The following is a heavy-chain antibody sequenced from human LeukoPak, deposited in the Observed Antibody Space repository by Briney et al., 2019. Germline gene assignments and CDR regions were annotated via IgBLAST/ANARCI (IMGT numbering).Heavy chain of an antibody. CDR3: ARGLFVVVPAAIVSDFDY. J-gene: IGHJ4*02. V-gene: IGHV3-33*01. Sequence: GGSLRLSCAASGFIFSNYGMHWVRQAPGKGLEWVAVIWYDGSNKYYADSVKGRFNISRDNSKNTLYLRMNSLRAEDTAVYYCARGLFVVVPAAIVSDFDYWGQGALVTVSS. D-gene: IGHD2-2*01. CDR1: GFIFSNYG. CDR2: IWYDGSNK.